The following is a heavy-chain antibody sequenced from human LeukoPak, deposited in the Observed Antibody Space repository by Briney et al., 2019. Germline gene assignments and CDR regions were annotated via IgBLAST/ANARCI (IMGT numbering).Heavy chain of an antibody. CDR3: ARAQPNDFWSGSFDY. D-gene: IGHD3-3*01. J-gene: IGHJ4*02. V-gene: IGHV1-69*05. Sequence: ASVKVSCKASGGTFSSYAISWVRQAPGQGLEWMGRLIPIFGPANSAQKFQGRVTITTDESTSTAYMELSSLRSEDTAVYYCARAQPNDFWSGSFDYWGQGTLVTVSS. CDR1: GGTFSSYA. CDR2: LIPIFGPA.